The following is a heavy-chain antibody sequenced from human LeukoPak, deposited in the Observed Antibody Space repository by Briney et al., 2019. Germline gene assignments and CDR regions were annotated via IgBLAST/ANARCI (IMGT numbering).Heavy chain of an antibody. J-gene: IGHJ4*02. CDR3: AREGDSGYDWGYYFDY. CDR2: ISAYNGNT. V-gene: IGHV1-18*01. D-gene: IGHD5-12*01. CDR1: GYTFTSYG. Sequence: ASVKVSCKASGYTFTSYGISWVRQAPGQGLEWMGWISAYNGNTNYAQKLQGRVTMTTDTSTSTAYMELRSPRSDDTAVYYCAREGDSGYDWGYYFDYWGQGTLVTVSS.